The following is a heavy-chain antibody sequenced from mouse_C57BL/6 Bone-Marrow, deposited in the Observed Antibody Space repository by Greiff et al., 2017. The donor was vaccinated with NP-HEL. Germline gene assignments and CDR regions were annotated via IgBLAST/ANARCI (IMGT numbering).Heavy chain of an antibody. J-gene: IGHJ4*01. V-gene: IGHV1-63*01. Sequence: QVQLKQSGAELVRPGTSVKMSCKASGYTFTNYWIGWAKQRPGHGLEWIGDIYPGGGYTNYNEKFKGKATLTADKSSSTAYMQFSSLTSEDSAIYYCARTGEDAMDYWGQGTSVTVSS. CDR3: ARTGEDAMDY. CDR1: GYTFTNYW. CDR2: IYPGGGYT. D-gene: IGHD4-1*01.